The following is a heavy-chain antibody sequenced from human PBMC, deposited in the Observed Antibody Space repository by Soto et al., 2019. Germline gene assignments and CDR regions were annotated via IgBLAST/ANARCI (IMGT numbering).Heavy chain of an antibody. CDR1: GYSFTRYG. J-gene: IGHJ6*02. D-gene: IGHD3-16*01. CDR2: TNTYNGNT. CDR3: AMVDVYVTPSPQDV. V-gene: IGHV1-18*01. Sequence: QVQLVQSRAEVKNPGASVKVSCKASGYSFTRYGIAWARQAPGQGLEWMGWTNTYNGNTNYAQNLQCRVTLTTDTSTSTAYMELTSLRSNDKAIYYCAMVDVYVTPSPQDVWGQGTTVIVSS.